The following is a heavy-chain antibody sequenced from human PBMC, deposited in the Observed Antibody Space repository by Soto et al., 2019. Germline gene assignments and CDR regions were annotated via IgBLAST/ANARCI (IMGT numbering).Heavy chain of an antibody. D-gene: IGHD3-3*01. CDR3: ARPVHYDFWSGSLGWFDP. CDR1: GYSFTGYW. CDR2: IDPSDSYT. Sequence: GESLKISCKGSGYSFTGYWISWVRQMPGKGLEWMGRIDPSDSYTNYSPSFQGHVTISADKSISTAYLQWSSLKASDTAMYYWARPVHYDFWSGSLGWFDPWGQGTLVTVSS. J-gene: IGHJ5*02. V-gene: IGHV5-10-1*01.